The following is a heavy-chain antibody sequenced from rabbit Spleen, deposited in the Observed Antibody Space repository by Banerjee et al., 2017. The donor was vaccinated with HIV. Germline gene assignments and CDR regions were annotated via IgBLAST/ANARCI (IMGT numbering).Heavy chain of an antibody. V-gene: IGHV1S40*01. D-gene: IGHD2-1*01. J-gene: IGHJ4*01. CDR1: GFSFNSGYD. Sequence: QSLEESGGDLVKPGASLTLTCKASGFSFNSGYDMCWVRQAPGKGLEWIACIGAGSSGSTYSATWAKGRFTISKTSSTTVTLRMTSLTAADRATYFCARDLVGVIGWNFYLWGPGTLVTVS. CDR3: ARDLVGVIGWNFYL. CDR2: IGAGSSGST.